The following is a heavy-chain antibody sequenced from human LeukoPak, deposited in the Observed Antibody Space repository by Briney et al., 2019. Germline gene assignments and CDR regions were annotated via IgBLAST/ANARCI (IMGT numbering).Heavy chain of an antibody. J-gene: IGHJ3*02. V-gene: IGHV4-39*01. Sequence: PSETLSLTCAVSGGSISSNSYYWGWIRQPPGKGLEWIGSIYYSGSTYYNPSLKSRVTISVDTSKNQFSLKLSSVTAADTAVYFCARGPYSYDRSGAFDIWGQGTMVTVSS. CDR1: GGSISSNSYY. D-gene: IGHD3-22*01. CDR2: IYYSGST. CDR3: ARGPYSYDRSGAFDI.